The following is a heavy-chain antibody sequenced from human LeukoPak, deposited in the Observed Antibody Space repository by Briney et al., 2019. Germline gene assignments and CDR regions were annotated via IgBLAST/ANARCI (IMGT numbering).Heavy chain of an antibody. Sequence: GALRLSCAASGFTFSSYGMHWVRQAPGKGLEWVAVIWYDGSNKYYADSVKGRFTITRDNSKNTLYLQMNSLRAEDTAVYYCSRSGTGYSSGWYGYFDYWGQGTLVTVSS. V-gene: IGHV3-33*01. CDR3: SRSGTGYSSGWYGYFDY. J-gene: IGHJ4*02. CDR2: IWYDGSNK. D-gene: IGHD6-19*01. CDR1: GFTFSSYG.